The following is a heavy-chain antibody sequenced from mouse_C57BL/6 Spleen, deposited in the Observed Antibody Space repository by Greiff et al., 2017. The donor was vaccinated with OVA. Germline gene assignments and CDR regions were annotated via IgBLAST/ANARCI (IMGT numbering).Heavy chain of an antibody. Sequence: EVQLQQSGPELVKPGASVKISCKASGYTFTDYYMNWVKQSHGKSLEWIGDINPNNGGTSYNQKFKGKATLTVDKSSSTAYMELRNLTSEDSAVYYCARSLPSYFDYWGQGTTLTVSS. V-gene: IGHV1-26*01. CDR2: INPNNGGT. CDR3: ARSLPSYFDY. CDR1: GYTFTDYY. J-gene: IGHJ2*01.